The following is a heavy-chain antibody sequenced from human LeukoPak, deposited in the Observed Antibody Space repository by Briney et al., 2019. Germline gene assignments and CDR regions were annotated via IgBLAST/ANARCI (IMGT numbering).Heavy chain of an antibody. J-gene: IGHJ6*02. V-gene: IGHV1-69*13. CDR3: ARRNLGYCSSTSCYGLPLSVHYDILAGSYYYGMDV. Sequence: SVKVSCKASGYTFTSYGISWVRQAPGQGLEWMGGIIPIFGTANYAQKFQGRVTITADESTSTAYMELSSLRSEDTAVYYCARRNLGYCSSTSCYGLPLSVHYDILAGSYYYGMDVWGQGTTVTVSS. CDR2: IIPIFGTA. CDR1: GYTFTSYG. D-gene: IGHD2-2*01.